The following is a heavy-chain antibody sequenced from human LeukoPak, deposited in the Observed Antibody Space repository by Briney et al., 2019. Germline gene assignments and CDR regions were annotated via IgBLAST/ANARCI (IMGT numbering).Heavy chain of an antibody. D-gene: IGHD2/OR15-2a*01. V-gene: IGHV3-23*01. Sequence: GGSLRLSCAASGFTFSSYGMSWVRQAPGKGLEWVSAISGSGGSTYYADSVKGRFTISRDNSKNTLYLQMNSLRAEDTAVYYCAKAFYDPPYMGWFDPWGQGTLVTVSS. CDR3: AKAFYDPPYMGWFDP. CDR1: GFTFSSYG. CDR2: ISGSGGST. J-gene: IGHJ5*02.